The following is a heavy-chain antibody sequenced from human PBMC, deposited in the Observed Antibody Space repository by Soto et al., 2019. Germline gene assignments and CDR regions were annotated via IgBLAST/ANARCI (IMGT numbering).Heavy chain of an antibody. CDR2: ISGSDDST. V-gene: IGHV3-23*01. Sequence: EVQLLESGGGLVQPGESLRLSCAASGFTFSSYVMSWVRQAPGKGLEWVSVISGSDDSTYYADSVKGRFTISRDNSKNTRYLQMNSLRGEDTAVYYCAKRSSSSTFDYWGQGTLVTVSS. D-gene: IGHD6-6*01. CDR1: GFTFSSYV. J-gene: IGHJ4*02. CDR3: AKRSSSSTFDY.